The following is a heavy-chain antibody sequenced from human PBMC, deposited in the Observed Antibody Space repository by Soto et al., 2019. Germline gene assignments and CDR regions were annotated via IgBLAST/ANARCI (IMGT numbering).Heavy chain of an antibody. D-gene: IGHD6-6*01. Sequence: ASVKVSCKASGYTFTSYYMHWVRQAPGQGLEWMGIINPSGGSTSYAQKFQGRVTMTRDTSTSTVYMELSSLRSEDTAVYYCAKDVGSVAASLWDAFDIWGQGTMVTVSS. CDR2: INPSGGST. CDR3: AKDVGSVAASLWDAFDI. J-gene: IGHJ3*02. CDR1: GYTFTSYY. V-gene: IGHV1-46*03.